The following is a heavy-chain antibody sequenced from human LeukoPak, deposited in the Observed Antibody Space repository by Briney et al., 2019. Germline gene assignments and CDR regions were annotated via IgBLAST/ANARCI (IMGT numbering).Heavy chain of an antibody. Sequence: GGSRRLSCAASGFTFGSYSMNWVRQAPGKGLEWVSSISSSSSYIYYADSVKGRFTISRDNAKNSLYLQMNSLRAEDTAVYYCARVEGGSYYYDSSGYYPLDYWGQGTLVTVSS. CDR2: ISSSSSYI. J-gene: IGHJ4*02. CDR3: ARVEGGSYYYDSSGYYPLDY. D-gene: IGHD3-22*01. V-gene: IGHV3-21*01. CDR1: GFTFGSYS.